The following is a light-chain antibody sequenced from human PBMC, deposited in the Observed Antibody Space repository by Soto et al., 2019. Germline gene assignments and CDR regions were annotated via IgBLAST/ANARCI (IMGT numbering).Light chain of an antibody. Sequence: DIVMTQSPLSLPVTPGEAASISCRSSQSLLNSDGNNYVDWYLQKPGQPPQLLIYLGSNRASGXAXXFGGSGSGTDFTLTISRVEADDVGVYYCMQAQQTLTFGGGTKVEIK. CDR2: LGS. V-gene: IGKV2-28*01. CDR3: MQAQQTLT. J-gene: IGKJ4*01. CDR1: QSLLNSDGNNY.